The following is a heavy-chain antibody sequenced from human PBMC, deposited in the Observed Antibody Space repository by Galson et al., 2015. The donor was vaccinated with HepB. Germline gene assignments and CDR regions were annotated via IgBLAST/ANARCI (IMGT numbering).Heavy chain of an antibody. Sequence: SVKVSCKASGGTFSTYSLSWVRQAPGQGLQWMGGIIPTSGAASNAQRFQGSVTFTADGSTSTAYMELSNLRSDDTAVYYCARDSSGYPFQFWGQGTLVTVS. CDR3: ARDSSGYPFQF. D-gene: IGHD3-22*01. V-gene: IGHV1-69*13. J-gene: IGHJ4*02. CDR2: IIPTSGAA. CDR1: GGTFSTYS.